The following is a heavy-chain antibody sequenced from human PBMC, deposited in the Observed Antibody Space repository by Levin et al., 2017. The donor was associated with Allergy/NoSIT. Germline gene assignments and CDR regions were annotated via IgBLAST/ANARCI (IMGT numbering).Heavy chain of an antibody. CDR1: GGSFSDYF. D-gene: IGHD6-19*01. Sequence: PSETLSLTCAVYGGSFSDYFWNWIRQPPGKGLEWIAQINHSGTTNYNPSLKSRVTISIDMSQNQFSLRLSSVTAADTAVYYCARLSFVAADSNYYGMDVLGQGTTVTVSS. J-gene: IGHJ6*02. V-gene: IGHV4-34*01. CDR3: ARLSFVAADSNYYGMDV. CDR2: INHSGTT.